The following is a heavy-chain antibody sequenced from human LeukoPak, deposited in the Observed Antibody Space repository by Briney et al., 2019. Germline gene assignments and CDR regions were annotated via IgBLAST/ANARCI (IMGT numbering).Heavy chain of an antibody. Sequence: PGGSLRLSCAASGFTFSSSWMHWVCQAPEKGLEWVADIKCDGSEKNYVDSVKGRFTISRDNAKNALYLQMDSLRAEDTAVYYCARFISLGAWGQGTLVTVSS. D-gene: IGHD3-16*01. V-gene: IGHV3-52*01. CDR2: IKCDGSEK. J-gene: IGHJ5*02. CDR1: GFTFSSSW. CDR3: ARFISLGA.